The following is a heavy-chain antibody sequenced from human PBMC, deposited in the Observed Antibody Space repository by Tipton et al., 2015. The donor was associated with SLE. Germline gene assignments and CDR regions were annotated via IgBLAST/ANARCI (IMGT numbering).Heavy chain of an antibody. V-gene: IGHV4-31*03. CDR1: GGSISSGGYY. J-gene: IGHJ3*02. Sequence: TLSLTCTVSGGSISSGGYYWSWIRQHPGKGLEWIGYIYYSGSTYYNPSLKSRVTISVDTSKNQFSLKLSSVTAADTAVYYCARARAPLMYAFDIWGQGTMVTVSS. CDR2: IYYSGST. CDR3: ARARAPLMYAFDI.